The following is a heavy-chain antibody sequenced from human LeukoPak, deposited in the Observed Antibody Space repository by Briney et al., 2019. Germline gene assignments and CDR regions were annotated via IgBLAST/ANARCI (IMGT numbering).Heavy chain of an antibody. CDR2: IYYSGST. CDR3: ARERRNLWFGESRTQLDY. J-gene: IGHJ4*02. CDR1: GGSISSGGYY. V-gene: IGHV4-31*03. D-gene: IGHD3-10*01. Sequence: SQTLSLTCTVSGGSISSGGYYWSWIRQHPGKGLEWIGYIYYSGSTYYNPSLKSRVTISVDTSKNQFSLKLSSVTAADTAVYYCARERRNLWFGESRTQLDYWGQGTLVTVSS.